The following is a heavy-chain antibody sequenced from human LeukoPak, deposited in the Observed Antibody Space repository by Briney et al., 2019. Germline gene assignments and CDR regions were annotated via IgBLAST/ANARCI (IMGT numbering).Heavy chain of an antibody. J-gene: IGHJ6*04. V-gene: IGHV1-69*06. CDR2: IIPIFGTA. D-gene: IGHD2-2*01. CDR3: AGGDIVVVPAAIPYYYYGMDV. Sequence: SVKVSCKASGGTFSSYAISWVRQAPGQGLEWMGGIIPIFGTANYAQKFQGRVTITADKSTSTAYMGLSSLRSEDTAVYYCAGGDIVVVPAAIPYYYYGMDVWGKGTTVTVSS. CDR1: GGTFSSYA.